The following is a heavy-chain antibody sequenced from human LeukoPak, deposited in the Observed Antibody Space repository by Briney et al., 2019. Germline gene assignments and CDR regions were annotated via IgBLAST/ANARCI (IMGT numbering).Heavy chain of an antibody. CDR1: GFTFSSYS. J-gene: IGHJ5*02. V-gene: IGHV3-21*01. CDR2: ISSSSSYI. CDR3: ARAVAGTHWFDP. Sequence: PGGSLRLSCAASGFTFSSYSMNWVRQAPGKGLEWVSSISSSSSYIYYADSVKGRFTISRDNAKNSLYLQMNSLRAGDTAVYYCARAVAGTHWFDPWGQGTLVTVSS. D-gene: IGHD6-19*01.